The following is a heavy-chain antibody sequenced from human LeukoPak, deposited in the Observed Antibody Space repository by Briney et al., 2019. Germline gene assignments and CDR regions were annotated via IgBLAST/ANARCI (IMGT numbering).Heavy chain of an antibody. CDR2: ISGSGGST. Sequence: GRSLRLSCAASGFTFDDYAMGWVRQAPGKGLEWVSAISGSGGSTYYADSVKGRFTISRDNSKNTLYLQMNSLRAEDTAVYYCAKAWGYYYGSGSYYNEDYWGQGTLVTVSS. CDR1: GFTFDDYA. J-gene: IGHJ4*02. D-gene: IGHD3-10*01. CDR3: AKAWGYYYGSGSYYNEDY. V-gene: IGHV3-23*01.